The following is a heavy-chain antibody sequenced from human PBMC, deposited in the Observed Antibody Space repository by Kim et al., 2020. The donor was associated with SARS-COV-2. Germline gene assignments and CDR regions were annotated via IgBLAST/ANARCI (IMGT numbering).Heavy chain of an antibody. Sequence: SETLSLTCTVSGGSISNYYWSWIRQPPGKGLEWIGYIYYSGNTNYNPSLKSRVTISVDTSKNQFSLNLNSVTAADTAVYYCVRHGSGHSPFGYWGQGTLV. J-gene: IGHJ4*02. V-gene: IGHV4-59*08. CDR2: IYYSGNT. CDR3: VRHGSGHSPFGY. D-gene: IGHD6-19*01. CDR1: GGSISNYY.